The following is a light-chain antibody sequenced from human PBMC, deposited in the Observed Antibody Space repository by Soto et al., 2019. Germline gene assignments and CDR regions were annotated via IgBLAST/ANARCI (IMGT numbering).Light chain of an antibody. V-gene: IGKV1-39*01. J-gene: IGKJ2*01. Sequence: DIQMTPSPSSLSASVGDRVTITCRASQSISSYLNWYQHKPGKAPKLLIYAASNLQSGVPSRFSGSGSGTQFTLTIDSLQPEDFATYFWQKCCQGGRIYTFGQGTKLELK. CDR3: QKCCQGGRIYT. CDR2: AAS. CDR1: QSISSY.